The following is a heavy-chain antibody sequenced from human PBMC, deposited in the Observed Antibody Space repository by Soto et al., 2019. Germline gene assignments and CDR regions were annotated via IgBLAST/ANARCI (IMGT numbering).Heavy chain of an antibody. J-gene: IGHJ6*02. V-gene: IGHV3-30*18. Sequence: QVQLVESGGGVVQPGRSLRLSCAASGFTFSSYGMHWVRQAPGKGLEWVAVISYDGSNKYYADSVKGRFTISRDNSKNTLYLQMNILRAEDTAVYYCAKAHQVGAKSQVYYGMDVWGQGTTVTVSS. D-gene: IGHD1-26*01. CDR2: ISYDGSNK. CDR1: GFTFSSYG. CDR3: AKAHQVGAKSQVYYGMDV.